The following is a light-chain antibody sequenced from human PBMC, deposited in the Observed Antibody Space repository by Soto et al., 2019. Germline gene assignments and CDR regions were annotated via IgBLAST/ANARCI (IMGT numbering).Light chain of an antibody. Sequence: DIQMTQSPSSVSASVGDRVTITCRASQDIDNWLAWYQQKPGKAPKLLIYSASTLQSGVPSRFRGSGSGTDFTFTISSLQPEDCATYSCQQGSSFPWTFGQGPKVEL. J-gene: IGKJ1*01. CDR3: QQGSSFPWT. CDR1: QDIDNW. V-gene: IGKV1-12*01. CDR2: SAS.